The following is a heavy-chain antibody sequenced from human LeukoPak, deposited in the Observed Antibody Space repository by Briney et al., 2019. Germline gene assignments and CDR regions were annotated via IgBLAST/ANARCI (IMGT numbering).Heavy chain of an antibody. CDR2: IYSGGST. D-gene: IGHD2-8*01. J-gene: IGHJ4*02. CDR3: AKGGNGDYFDY. Sequence: GGYPSLSRAAAGCTVSSNHMSWVRQAPGNRLEWVSVIYSGGSTYYAHSVKGRFTVSRDNSRNTLYLQMNSLRAEDTAVYYCAKGGNGDYFDYWGQGTLVTVSS. V-gene: IGHV3-66*01. CDR1: GCTVSSNH.